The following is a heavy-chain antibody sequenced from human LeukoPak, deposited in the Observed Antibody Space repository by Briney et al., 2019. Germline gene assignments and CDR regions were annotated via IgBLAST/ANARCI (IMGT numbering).Heavy chain of an antibody. Sequence: PGGSLRLSCAASGFTFSSYSMNWVRQAPGKGLEWVSSISSSSSYIYYADSVKGRFTNSRDNAKSSLYLQMNSLRAEDTAVYYCARVSDCSGGSCYQFDYWGQGTLVTVSS. CDR1: GFTFSSYS. J-gene: IGHJ4*02. CDR3: ARVSDCSGGSCYQFDY. D-gene: IGHD2-15*01. CDR2: ISSSSSYI. V-gene: IGHV3-21*01.